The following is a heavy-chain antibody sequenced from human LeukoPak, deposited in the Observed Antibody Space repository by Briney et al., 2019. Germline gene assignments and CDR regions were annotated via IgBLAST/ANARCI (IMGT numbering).Heavy chain of an antibody. CDR1: GGSISSYY. CDR3: ARNVTAGYFDY. Sequence: PSETLSLTCTVSGGSISSYYWSWIRQPPGKGLEWIATIYHSWGIYFNPSLKSRVTISLDTSKNQFSLKLTSVTAADTAMYYCARNVTAGYFDYWGQGILVTVSS. J-gene: IGHJ4*02. D-gene: IGHD1-1*01. CDR2: IYHSWGI. V-gene: IGHV4-59*08.